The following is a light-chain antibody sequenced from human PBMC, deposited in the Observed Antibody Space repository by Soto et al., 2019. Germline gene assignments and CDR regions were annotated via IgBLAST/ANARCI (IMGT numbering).Light chain of an antibody. Sequence: DIQMTQSPSSLSESQGDRLTITCRASQSINNYLNWYQQEEGKAPKLLIYAATSLQSGVPSRFSGSGSGTEFTLTISSLQPGDFATYYCQQSYNSPYTFGLGTKLEIK. CDR2: AAT. CDR1: QSINNY. J-gene: IGKJ2*01. CDR3: QQSYNSPYT. V-gene: IGKV1-39*01.